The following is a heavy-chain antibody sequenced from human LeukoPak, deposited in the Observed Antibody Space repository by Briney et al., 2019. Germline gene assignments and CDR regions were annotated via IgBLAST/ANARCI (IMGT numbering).Heavy chain of an antibody. CDR1: GFTFIPYW. J-gene: IGHJ4*02. D-gene: IGHD5-18*01. CDR2: INGYGSST. CDR3: ARDAPGNTALDY. Sequence: GGSLRLSCAASGFTFIPYWMHWVRQAPGKGLVWVSRINGYGSSTDFADSVKGRFTISRDNAKNTLYLQMNSLRAEDTAVYYCARDAPGNTALDYWGQGTLVTVSS. V-gene: IGHV3-74*01.